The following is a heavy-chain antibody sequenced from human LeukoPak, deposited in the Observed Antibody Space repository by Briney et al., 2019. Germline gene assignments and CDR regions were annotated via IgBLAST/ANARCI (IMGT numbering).Heavy chain of an antibody. V-gene: IGHV1-69*05. J-gene: IGHJ4*02. CDR1: GGTFSSYA. CDR2: IIPIFGTA. Sequence: SVKVSCKASGGTFSSYAISWVRQAPGQGLEWMGVIIPIFGTANYAQKFQGRVTITTDESTSTAYMELSSLRSENTALYYCTNRVKYGGTWDHFADWGQGTLVTVYS. CDR3: TNRVKYGGTWDHFAD. D-gene: IGHD1-26*01.